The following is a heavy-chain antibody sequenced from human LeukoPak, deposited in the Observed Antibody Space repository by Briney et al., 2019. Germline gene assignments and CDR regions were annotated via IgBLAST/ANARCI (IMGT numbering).Heavy chain of an antibody. J-gene: IGHJ6*03. Sequence: PGGSLRLSCAVSGFTFSSYVMSWVRQAPGKGLVWVSRINSDGSSTSYADSVKGRFTISRDNAKNTVYLQMNSLRAEDTAVYYCARVHYYYYMDVWGKGTTVTVSS. V-gene: IGHV3-74*01. CDR1: GFTFSSYV. CDR2: INSDGSST. CDR3: ARVHYYYYMDV.